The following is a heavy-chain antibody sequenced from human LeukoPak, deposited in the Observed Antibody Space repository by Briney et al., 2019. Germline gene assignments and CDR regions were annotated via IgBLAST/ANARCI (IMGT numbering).Heavy chain of an antibody. CDR2: INPSGGST. D-gene: IGHD3-22*01. Sequence: ASVKVSCKASGYTFTSYYMHWVRQAPGQGLEWMGIINPSGGSTSYAQKFQGRVTMTRDTSTSTVYMELSSLRSEGTAVYYCARGDYYDSSGYSAQIQLVDYWGQGTLVTVSS. V-gene: IGHV1-46*01. CDR1: GYTFTSYY. CDR3: ARGDYYDSSGYSAQIQLVDY. J-gene: IGHJ4*02.